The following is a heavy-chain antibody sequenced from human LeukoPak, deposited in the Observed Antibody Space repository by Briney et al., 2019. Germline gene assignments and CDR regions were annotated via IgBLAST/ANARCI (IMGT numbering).Heavy chain of an antibody. CDR3: ARVRRTGSGVRGVIPPYADY. CDR2: ISNPSSTM. D-gene: IGHD3-10*01. CDR1: GFIFSDYY. J-gene: IGHJ4*02. V-gene: IGHV3-11*01. Sequence: GGSLRLSCTASGFIFSDYYMSWIRQTPGKGLEWISYISNPSSTMYYADSVKGRFTISRDNAKNTLYLQMNSLRAEDTAVYYCARVRRTGSGVRGVIPPYADYWGQGTLVTVSS.